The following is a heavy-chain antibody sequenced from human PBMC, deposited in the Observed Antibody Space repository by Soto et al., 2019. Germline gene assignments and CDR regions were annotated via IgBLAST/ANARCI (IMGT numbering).Heavy chain of an antibody. CDR2: INPNSGGT. CDR3: ARAISSGYYPFFDY. J-gene: IGHJ4*02. CDR1: GYTFTGYY. D-gene: IGHD3-22*01. Sequence: QVQLVQSGAEVKKPGASVKVSCKASGYTFTGYYMHWVRQAPGQGLEWMGWINPNSGGTNYAQKFQGWVTMTRDTSVSPANMEMSRLRSDDTAVYYCARAISSGYYPFFDYWGQGTLVTVSS. V-gene: IGHV1-2*04.